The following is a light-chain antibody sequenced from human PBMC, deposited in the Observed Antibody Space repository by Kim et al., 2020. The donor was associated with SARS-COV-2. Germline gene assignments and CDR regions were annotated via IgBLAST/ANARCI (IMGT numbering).Light chain of an antibody. CDR2: GAS. J-gene: IGKJ2*01. CDR1: QSVTSTY. CDR3: QQYSTSPYT. V-gene: IGKV3-20*01. Sequence: LSPGERATLSCRASQSVTSTYLAWFQQKPGQAPRLLIYGASSRATAIPDRFTGSGSGTDFTLTISRLEPEDFAVYYCQQYSTSPYTFGQGTKLEIK.